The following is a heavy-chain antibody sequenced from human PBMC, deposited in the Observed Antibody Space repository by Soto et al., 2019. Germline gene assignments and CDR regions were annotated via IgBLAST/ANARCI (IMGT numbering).Heavy chain of an antibody. V-gene: IGHV1-2*02. CDR2: INPNSGGT. J-gene: IGHJ4*02. CDR1: GYTFTGYY. CDR3: ARDSDDSSGYSYGY. Sequence: ASVKVSCKASGYTFTGYYMHWVRQAPGQGLEWMGWINPNSGGTNYAQKFQGRVTMTRDTSISTAYMELSRLRSDDTAVYYCARDSDDSSGYSYGYWGQGTLVTVSS. D-gene: IGHD3-22*01.